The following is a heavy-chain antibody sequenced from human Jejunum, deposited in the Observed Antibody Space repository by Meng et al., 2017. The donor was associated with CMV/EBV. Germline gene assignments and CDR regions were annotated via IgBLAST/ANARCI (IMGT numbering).Heavy chain of an antibody. CDR1: GFPVSSGS. Sequence: SLVVSGFPVSSGSMTWVRHAPVKGLEWVSAVFRGCGTTSADSVKGRFTVSSDNSKNTVFLQMNSLRTDDTAQYYCVPDIVIVPVSYWGQGTLVTVSS. V-gene: IGHV3-66*02. J-gene: IGHJ4*02. CDR2: VFRGCGT. CDR3: VPDIVIVPVSY. D-gene: IGHD2-2*01.